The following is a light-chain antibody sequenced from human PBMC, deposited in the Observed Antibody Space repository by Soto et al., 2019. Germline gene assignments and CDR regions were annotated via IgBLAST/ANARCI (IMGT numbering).Light chain of an antibody. V-gene: IGLV2-14*01. CDR3: CSYTTSNTRQIV. Sequence: QSAVTQPASVSGSPGQSITISCTGTSSDVGGYNYVSWYQQQPGKAPKFMIYDVTNRPSGVSNRFSGSKSGNTASLTISGLQAEDEGDYYCCSYTTSNTRQIVFGTGTKVTV. CDR1: SSDVGGYNY. J-gene: IGLJ1*01. CDR2: DVT.